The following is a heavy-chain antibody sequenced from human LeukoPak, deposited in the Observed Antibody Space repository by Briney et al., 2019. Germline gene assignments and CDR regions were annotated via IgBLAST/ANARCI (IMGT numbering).Heavy chain of an antibody. CDR3: TTGNWGPY. J-gene: IGHJ4*02. Sequence: GGSLRLSCAASGFTFSDAWMNWVRQAPGKGLEWVGRIKRKTDAGTTDYAAPVKGRSIISRDDSKNTLYLQMNSLKTEDTAVYYCTTGNWGPYWGQGTLVTVSS. D-gene: IGHD7-27*01. V-gene: IGHV3-15*07. CDR2: IKRKTDAGTT. CDR1: GFTFSDAW.